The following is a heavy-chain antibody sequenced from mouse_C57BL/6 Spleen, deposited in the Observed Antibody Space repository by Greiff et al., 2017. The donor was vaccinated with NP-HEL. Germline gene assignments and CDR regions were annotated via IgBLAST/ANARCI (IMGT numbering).Heavy chain of an antibody. Sequence: QVQLQQSGPELVKPGASVKISCKASGYAFSSSWMNWVKQRPGKGLEWIGRIYPGDGDTNYNGKFKGKATLTADKSSSTAYMQLSSLTSEDSAVYFCARRGTPSYAMDYWGQGTSVTVSS. J-gene: IGHJ4*01. D-gene: IGHD2-10*02. CDR2: IYPGDGDT. CDR1: GYAFSSSW. CDR3: ARRGTPSYAMDY. V-gene: IGHV1-82*01.